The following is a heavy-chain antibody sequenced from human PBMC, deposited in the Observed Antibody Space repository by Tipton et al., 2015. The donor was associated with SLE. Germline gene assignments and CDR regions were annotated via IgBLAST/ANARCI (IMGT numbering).Heavy chain of an antibody. Sequence: TLSLTCAVYGGSFSSYYWSWIRQPPGKGLEWIGEINHSGSTNYNPSLKSRVTISVDTSKNQFSLKLSSVTAADTAVYYCARASSGGGRSSGWFNYWGQGTLVTVSS. CDR1: GGSFSSYY. CDR2: INHSGST. J-gene: IGHJ4*02. D-gene: IGHD6-19*01. CDR3: ARASSGGGRSSGWFNY. V-gene: IGHV4-34*01.